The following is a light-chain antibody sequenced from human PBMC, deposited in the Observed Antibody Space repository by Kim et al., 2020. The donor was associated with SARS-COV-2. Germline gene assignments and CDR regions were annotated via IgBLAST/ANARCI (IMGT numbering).Light chain of an antibody. Sequence: SSELTQDPAVSVALGQTVRITCQGDSLRSYYASWYQQKPGQAPVLVFYGKNNRPSGIPDRFSGSYSGNTASLTITAAQAEDEADYYCNSRESSANHWMFSGGTQLTVL. CDR3: NSRESSANHWM. J-gene: IGLJ3*02. V-gene: IGLV3-19*01. CDR2: GKN. CDR1: SLRSYY.